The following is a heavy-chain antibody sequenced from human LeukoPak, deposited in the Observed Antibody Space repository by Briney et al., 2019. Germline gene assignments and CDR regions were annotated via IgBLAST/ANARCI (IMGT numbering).Heavy chain of an antibody. V-gene: IGHV1-46*01. J-gene: IGHJ4*02. CDR3: ARTAGRTFDY. CDR2: LNPSGGSS. Sequence: ASVTVSCKASGYTVTSYYMHWVRQAPGQGLEWMAILNPSGGSSNYAQKFQGRATLTRATSTGTVYMELSSLRSEDTAVYYCARTAGRTFDYWGQGTLVTVSS. CDR1: GYTVTSYY. D-gene: IGHD6-6*01.